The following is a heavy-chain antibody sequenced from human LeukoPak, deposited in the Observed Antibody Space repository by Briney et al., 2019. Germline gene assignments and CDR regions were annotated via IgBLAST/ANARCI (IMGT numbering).Heavy chain of an antibody. CDR1: GYTFTGYY. D-gene: IGHD2-21*02. CDR2: INPNSGDT. CDR3: ATAGSPTAAFDI. J-gene: IGHJ3*02. V-gene: IGHV1-2*02. Sequence: ASVKVSCKASGYTFTGYYMHWVRQAPGQGLEWMGWINPNSGDTNYAQKFQGRVTMTSDTSITTAYMELSRLRFDDTAVYYCATAGSPTAAFDIWGQGTMVTVSS.